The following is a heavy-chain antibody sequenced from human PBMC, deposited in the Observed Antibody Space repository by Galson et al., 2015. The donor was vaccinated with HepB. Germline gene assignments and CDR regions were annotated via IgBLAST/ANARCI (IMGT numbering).Heavy chain of an antibody. V-gene: IGHV3-30*04. CDR3: ARDNYGAIDY. D-gene: IGHD1-26*01. J-gene: IGHJ4*02. CDR1: GFTFSSYA. Sequence: SLRLSCAASGFTFSSYAMHWVRQAPGKGLEWVAVISYDGSNKYYADSVKGRFTISRDNSKNTLCLQMNSLRAEDTAVYYCARDNYGAIDYWGQGTLVTVSS. CDR2: ISYDGSNK.